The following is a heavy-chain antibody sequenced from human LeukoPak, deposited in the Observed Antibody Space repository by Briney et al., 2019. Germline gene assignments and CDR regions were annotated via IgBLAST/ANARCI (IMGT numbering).Heavy chain of an antibody. CDR3: ASSVLLWFGEL. J-gene: IGHJ4*02. CDR2: IYYSGST. CDR1: GGSISSSSYY. Sequence: SETLSLTCTVSGGSISSSSYYWGWIREPPGKGLEWIGSIYYSGSTYYNPSLKSRVTISVDTSKNQFSLKLSSVTAADTAVYYCASSVLLWFGELWGQGTLVTVS. D-gene: IGHD3-10*01. V-gene: IGHV4-39*01.